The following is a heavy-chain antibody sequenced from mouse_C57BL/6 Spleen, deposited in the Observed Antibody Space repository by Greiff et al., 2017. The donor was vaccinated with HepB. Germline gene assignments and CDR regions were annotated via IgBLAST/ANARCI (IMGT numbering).Heavy chain of an antibody. J-gene: IGHJ4*01. CDR3: ARSPSRNYAMDY. Sequence: VQLQQPGAELVRPGSSVKLSCKASGYTFTSYWMHWVKQRPIQGLEWIGNIDPSDSETHYNQKFKDKATLTVDKSSSTAYMQLSSLTSEDSAVYDCARSPSRNYAMDYWGQGTSVTVSS. V-gene: IGHV1-52*01. CDR2: IDPSDSET. CDR1: GYTFTSYW.